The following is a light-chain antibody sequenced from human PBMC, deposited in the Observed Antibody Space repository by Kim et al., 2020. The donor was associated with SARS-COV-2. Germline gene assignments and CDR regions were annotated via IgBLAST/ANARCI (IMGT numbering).Light chain of an antibody. J-gene: IGLJ3*02. V-gene: IGLV1-44*01. CDR3: ATWDDRLNTPM. Sequence: QSVLTQLPSVSGTPGQNITISCSGSNSNIGGNLVSWYRQLPGTAPKVVLYGYNKRPPGVPDRISGSTSGTAASLAISGLRSEDDGDYYCATWDDRLNTPMFGGGTQLTVL. CDR1: NSNIGGNL. CDR2: GYN.